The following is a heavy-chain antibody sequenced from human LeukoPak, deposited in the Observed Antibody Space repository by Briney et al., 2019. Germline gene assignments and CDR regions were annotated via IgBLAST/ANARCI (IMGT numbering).Heavy chain of an antibody. D-gene: IGHD3-22*01. CDR2: INHSGST. V-gene: IGHV4-34*01. CDR3: ARSPRYYYDSSGYALLIDY. Sequence: SETLSLTCAVYGGSFSGYYWSWIRQPPGKGLEWIGEINHSGSTNYNPSLKSRVTISVDTSKNQFSLRLSSVTAADTAVYYCARSPRYYYDSSGYALLIDYWGQGTLVTVSS. J-gene: IGHJ4*02. CDR1: GGSFSGYY.